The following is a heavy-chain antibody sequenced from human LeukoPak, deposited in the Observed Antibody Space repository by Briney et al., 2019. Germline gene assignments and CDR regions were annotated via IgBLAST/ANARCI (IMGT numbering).Heavy chain of an antibody. V-gene: IGHV4-61*01. J-gene: IGHJ4*02. CDR1: GGSFSSSNYY. Sequence: SETLSLTCTVSGGSFSSSNYYWRWIRQPPGKGLEWVGFFSYNVHSDYNPSLKSRVTISVDTSTNKFSLRLTSVTAADTSIYYCARVSVAGTEPDYWGQGTLVTVSS. CDR2: FSYNVHS. D-gene: IGHD6-19*01. CDR3: ARVSVAGTEPDY.